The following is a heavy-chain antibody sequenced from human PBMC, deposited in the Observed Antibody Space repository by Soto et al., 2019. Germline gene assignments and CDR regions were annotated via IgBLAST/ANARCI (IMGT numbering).Heavy chain of an antibody. J-gene: IGHJ6*02. V-gene: IGHV1-2*02. CDR3: ARSGLEGSSWNIFYYYYGMDV. D-gene: IGHD6-13*01. CDR1: GYTFTGYY. CDR2: INPNSGGT. Sequence: ASVKVSCKASGYTFTGYYMHWVRQAPGQGXEWMGWINPNSGGTNYAQKFQGRVTMTRDTSISTAYMELSRLRSDDTAVYYCARSGLEGSSWNIFYYYYGMDVWGQGNTVTVSS.